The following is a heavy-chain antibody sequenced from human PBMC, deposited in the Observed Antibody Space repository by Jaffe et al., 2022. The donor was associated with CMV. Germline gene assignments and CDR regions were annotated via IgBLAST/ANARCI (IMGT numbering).Heavy chain of an antibody. V-gene: IGHV3-30*03. J-gene: IGHJ4*02. CDR2: ISYDGSNK. CDR3: ASSEQLVSHFDY. CDR1: GFTFSSYG. D-gene: IGHD6-6*01. Sequence: QVQLVESGGGVVQPGRSLRLSCAASGFTFSSYGMHWVRQAPGKGLEWVAVISYDGSNKYYADSVKGRFTISRDNSKNTLYLQMNSLRAEDTAVYYCASSEQLVSHFDYWGQGTLVTVSS.